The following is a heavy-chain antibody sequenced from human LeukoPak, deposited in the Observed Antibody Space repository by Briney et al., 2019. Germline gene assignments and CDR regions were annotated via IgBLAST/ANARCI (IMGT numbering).Heavy chain of an antibody. CDR1: GGSFSGYY. CDR3: ARGYRVRGVITFLGY. CDR2: INHSGST. V-gene: IGHV4-34*01. J-gene: IGHJ4*02. Sequence: SETLSLTCAVYGGSFSGYYWSWIRQPPGKGLEWIGEINHSGSTNYNPSLKSRVTISVDTSKNQFSLKLSSVTAADTAVYYCARGYRVRGVITFLGYWGQGTLVTVSS. D-gene: IGHD3-10*01.